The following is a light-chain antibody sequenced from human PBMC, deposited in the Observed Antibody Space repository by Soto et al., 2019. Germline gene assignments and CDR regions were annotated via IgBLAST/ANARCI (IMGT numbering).Light chain of an antibody. CDR3: SSYTGSSTYVV. J-gene: IGLJ2*01. Sequence: QSVLTQPGSVSGSPGQSITISCTGTSSDVGGYNYVSWYQQHPGKAPKLMIYDVSNRPSGVSNRFSGSKSANTASLTISGLQAEDEADYYCSSYTGSSTYVVFGGGTKLTVL. CDR2: DVS. CDR1: SSDVGGYNY. V-gene: IGLV2-14*01.